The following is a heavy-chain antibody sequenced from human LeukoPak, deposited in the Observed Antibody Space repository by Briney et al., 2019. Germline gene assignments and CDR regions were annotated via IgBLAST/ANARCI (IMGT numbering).Heavy chain of an antibody. Sequence: GGSLRLSCAASGFTFSSFGMHWVRQAPGQGLEWVAFIRYDGTNKYYADSVKGRFTISRDNSKNTLSLQMNSLRAEDTALYYCAKDVAVRLGELSEDYFDYWGQGTLVTVSS. J-gene: IGHJ4*02. CDR3: AKDVAVRLGELSEDYFDY. CDR2: IRYDGTNK. V-gene: IGHV3-30*02. D-gene: IGHD3-16*02. CDR1: GFTFSSFG.